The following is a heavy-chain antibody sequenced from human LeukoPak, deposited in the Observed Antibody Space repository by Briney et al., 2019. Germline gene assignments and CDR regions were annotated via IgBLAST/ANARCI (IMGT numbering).Heavy chain of an antibody. CDR1: GYTFTSYY. CDR2: INPSGGST. CDR3: ARDLDSSSWPTDFFDY. Sequence: GASVKVSCKASGYTFTSYYMHWVRQAPGQGLEWMGIINPSGGSTSYAQKFQGRVTMTRDMSTSTDYMELSSLRSEDTAVYYCARDLDSSSWPTDFFDYWGQGTLVTVSS. V-gene: IGHV1-46*01. J-gene: IGHJ4*02. D-gene: IGHD6-13*01.